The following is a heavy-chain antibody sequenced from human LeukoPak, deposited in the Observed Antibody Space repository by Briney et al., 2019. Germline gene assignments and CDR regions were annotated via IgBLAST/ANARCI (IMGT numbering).Heavy chain of an antibody. D-gene: IGHD1-26*01. J-gene: IGHJ6*02. CDR3: ARDPVGAIGYGMDV. CDR2: IYSGGST. V-gene: IGHV3-66*01. Sequence: PGGSLRLSCAASGFTVSSNYMSWVRQAPGKGLEWVSVIYSGGSTFYADSVKGRFTISRGTSKNTLFLQMNSLRAEDTAVYYCARDPVGAIGYGMDVWGQGTTVTVSS. CDR1: GFTVSSNY.